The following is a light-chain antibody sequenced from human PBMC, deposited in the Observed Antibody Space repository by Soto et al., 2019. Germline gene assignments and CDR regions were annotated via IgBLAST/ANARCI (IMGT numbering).Light chain of an antibody. CDR1: SSNIGSNI. CDR2: SRN. Sequence: QSVLTQPPSASGTPGQRVTISCSGSSSNIGSNIVNWYQQLPGTAPKLLIYSRNQRPSGVPDRFSASKSGTSASLAISGLQSEDEADYYCETWDDSLTGVVFGGGTKLTGL. V-gene: IGLV1-44*01. J-gene: IGLJ3*02. CDR3: ETWDDSLTGVV.